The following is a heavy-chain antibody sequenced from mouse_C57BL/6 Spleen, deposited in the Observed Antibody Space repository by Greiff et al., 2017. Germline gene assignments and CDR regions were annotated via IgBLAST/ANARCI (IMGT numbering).Heavy chain of an antibody. Sequence: VQLQQSGAELARPGASVKMSCKASGYTFTSYTMHWVKQRPGQGLEWIGYINPSSGYTKYNQKFKDKATLTADKSSSTAYMQLSSLPSEDSAVYYCARSWGNDGDWYFDVWGTGTTVTVSS. CDR2: INPSSGYT. J-gene: IGHJ1*03. V-gene: IGHV1-4*01. D-gene: IGHD2-2*01. CDR3: ARSWGNDGDWYFDV. CDR1: GYTFTSYT.